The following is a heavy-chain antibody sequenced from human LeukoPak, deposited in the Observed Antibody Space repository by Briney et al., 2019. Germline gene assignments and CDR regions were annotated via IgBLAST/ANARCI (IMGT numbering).Heavy chain of an antibody. CDR2: IYYSGST. CDR1: GGSISNSGYD. CDR3: ARHRASGGATGFDY. D-gene: IGHD1-26*01. J-gene: IGHJ4*02. V-gene: IGHV4-39*01. Sequence: SETLSPTCTVSGGSISNSGYDWGWTRHPPGKGLDWISSIYYSGSTYYNPSLKSRVTISVDTSKTQFSLKLNSVTAADTAVYCCARHRASGGATGFDYWGQGTLVTVSS.